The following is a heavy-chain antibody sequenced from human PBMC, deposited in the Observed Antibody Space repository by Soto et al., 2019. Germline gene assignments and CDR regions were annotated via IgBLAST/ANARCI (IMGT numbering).Heavy chain of an antibody. J-gene: IGHJ6*04. V-gene: IGHV3-73*02. CDR1: GFIFSGSA. D-gene: IGHD2-15*01. CDR2: IRSRANNFAT. CDR3: ARGQGAARGDYYYHGMDV. Sequence: EVQLVESGGGLVQPGGSLKLSCAASGFIFSGSAIHWVRQASGKGLEWVGRIRSRANNFATSSAASVKGRFTFSRDASKNPAYLQMNTLKPDDTAVSYCARGQGAARGDYYYHGMDVWGTGPTVTVSA.